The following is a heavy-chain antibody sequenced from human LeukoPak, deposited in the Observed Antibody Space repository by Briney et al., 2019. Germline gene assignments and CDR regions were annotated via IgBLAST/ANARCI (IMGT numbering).Heavy chain of an antibody. V-gene: IGHV1-69*06. CDR2: IIPIFGTA. CDR1: GGTFSSYA. J-gene: IGHJ4*02. D-gene: IGHD2-2*01. Sequence: ASVKVSCKASGGTFSSYAISWVRQAPGQGLEWMGRIIPIFGTANYAQKFQGRVTITADKSTSTAYMELSSLRSEDTAVYYCARDQGEKYQLLSGWGRGTLVTVSS. CDR3: ARDQGEKYQLLSG.